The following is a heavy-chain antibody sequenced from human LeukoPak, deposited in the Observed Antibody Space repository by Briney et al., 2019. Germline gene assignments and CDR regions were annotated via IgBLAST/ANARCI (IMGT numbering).Heavy chain of an antibody. J-gene: IGHJ6*03. CDR2: ISSCSSYI. Sequence: PGGSLRLSCAASGFTFSSYSMNWVRQAPGKGLEWVSSISSCSSYIYYADSAKGRFTISRDNAKNSLYLQMNSLRAEDTAVYYCARGAQARPEGYYMDVWGKGTTVTVSS. CDR1: GFTFSSYS. CDR3: ARGAQARPEGYYMDV. D-gene: IGHD1-14*01. V-gene: IGHV3-21*01.